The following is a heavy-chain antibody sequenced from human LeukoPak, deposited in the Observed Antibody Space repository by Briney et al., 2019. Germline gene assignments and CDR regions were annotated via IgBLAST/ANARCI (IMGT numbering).Heavy chain of an antibody. J-gene: IGHJ4*02. V-gene: IGHV3-30*02. Sequence: GGSLRLSCAASGFTFSSYGMYWVRQAPGKGLEWVAFTRYDGSNKYYADSVKGRFTISRDNSKNTLYLKMNSLRAEDTAVYYCARGGSVLTLGGNHFSYWGQGTLVTVSS. CDR1: GFTFSSYG. CDR2: TRYDGSNK. CDR3: ARGGSVLTLGGNHFSY. D-gene: IGHD4-23*01.